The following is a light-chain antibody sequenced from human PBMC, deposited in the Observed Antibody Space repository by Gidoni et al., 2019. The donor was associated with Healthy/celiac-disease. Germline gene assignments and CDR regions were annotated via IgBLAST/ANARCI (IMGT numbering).Light chain of an antibody. CDR2: GNS. J-gene: IGLJ2*01. CDR1: SSNIGAGYD. V-gene: IGLV1-40*01. CDR3: QSYDSSLSGSQVV. Sequence: QSVLTQPPSVSGATGQRVTISCTGSSSNIGAGYDVHWYQQLPGTAPKLLIYGNSNRPSGVPDRFSGSKSGTSASLAITGLQAEDEADYYCQSYDSSLSGSQVVFGGGTKLTVL.